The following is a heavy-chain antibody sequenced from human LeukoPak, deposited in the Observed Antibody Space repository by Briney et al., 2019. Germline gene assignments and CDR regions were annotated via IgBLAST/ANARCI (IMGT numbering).Heavy chain of an antibody. Sequence: GGSLRLSCAASGFTFSSYAMSWVRQAPGKGLEWVSAISGSGGSTYYADSVKGRFTISRDNSKNTLYLQMNSLRAEDTAVYYCAKGRYFWSGYGSDYWGQGTLVTASS. CDR3: AKGRYFWSGYGSDY. V-gene: IGHV3-23*01. CDR1: GFTFSSYA. J-gene: IGHJ4*02. CDR2: ISGSGGST. D-gene: IGHD3-3*01.